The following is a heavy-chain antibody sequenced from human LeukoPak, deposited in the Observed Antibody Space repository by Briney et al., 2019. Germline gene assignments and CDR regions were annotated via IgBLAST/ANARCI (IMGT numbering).Heavy chain of an antibody. V-gene: IGHV3-23*01. CDR2: ISGNGGST. CDR1: GFTFSSYA. D-gene: IGHD3-22*01. Sequence: PGGSLRLSCAASGFTFSSYAMSWVRQAPGKGLEWVSAISGNGGSTYYADSVKGRFTISRDNSKNSLYLQMNSLRAEDTAVYYCAKDNYDSSGYFDSSGQRDLGTVSS. CDR3: AKDNYDSSGYFDS. J-gene: IGHJ4*02.